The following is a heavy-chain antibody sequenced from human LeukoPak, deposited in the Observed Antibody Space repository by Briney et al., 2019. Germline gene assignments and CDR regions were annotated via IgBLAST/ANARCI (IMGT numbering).Heavy chain of an antibody. V-gene: IGHV4-4*07. CDR3: ATQTQYGSSYDY. CDR1: GGSISSYY. Sequence: SETLSLTCTVSGGSISSYYWTWIRQPTGKGLEWIGRVYTSGSTNYNPSLKSRVTMSVHTSKNQFSLKLDSVTAADTAVYYCATQTQYGSSYDYWGQGTLVTVSS. D-gene: IGHD6-6*01. CDR2: VYTSGST. J-gene: IGHJ4*02.